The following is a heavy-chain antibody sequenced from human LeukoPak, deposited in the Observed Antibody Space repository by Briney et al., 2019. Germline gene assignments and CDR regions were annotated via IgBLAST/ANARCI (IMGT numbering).Heavy chain of an antibody. V-gene: IGHV3-33*01. CDR2: IWYDGSNK. J-gene: IGHJ5*02. CDR1: GFIFSSYG. D-gene: IGHD6-13*01. CDR3: ARVVDIAAAGTVADPYGENWFDP. Sequence: PGGSLRLSCAASGFIFSSYGMHWVRQAPGKGLEWVAVIWYDGSNKYYADSVKGRFTISRDNSKNTLSLQMNSLRVEDTAVYYCARVVDIAAAGTVADPYGENWFDPWGQGTLVTVSS.